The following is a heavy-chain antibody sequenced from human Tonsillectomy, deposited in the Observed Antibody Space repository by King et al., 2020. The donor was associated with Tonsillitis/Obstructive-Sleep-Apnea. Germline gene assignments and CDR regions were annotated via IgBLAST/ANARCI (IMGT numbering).Heavy chain of an antibody. J-gene: IGHJ6*03. V-gene: IGHV4-39*01. D-gene: IGHD2-2*02. CDR2: IYHNGDT. CDR3: ARHAPYMDNYYFYMDV. CDR1: GGSVSSSRYY. Sequence: QLQESGPGLVKPSETLSLSCTVSGGSVSSSRYYWGWIRQPPGKGLEWIGTIYHNGDTYYNPSLKSRVTVSIDTSENQFSLKLTSVTAADTAVYYCARHAPYMDNYYFYMDVWGKGTTVTVSS.